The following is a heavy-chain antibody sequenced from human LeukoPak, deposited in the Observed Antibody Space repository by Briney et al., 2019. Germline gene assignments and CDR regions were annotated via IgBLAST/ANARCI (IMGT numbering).Heavy chain of an antibody. CDR2: ISYDGSNK. D-gene: IGHD2-2*01. CDR1: GFTFSGYP. V-gene: IGHV3-30-3*01. Sequence: GGSLRLSCAASGFTFSGYPIHWVRQAPGKGLEWVAVISYDGSNKYYADSVKGRFTISRDNSKNTLYLQMNSLRAEDTAVYYCARYCSSTSCYSFWYYYYGMDVWGQGTTVTVSS. J-gene: IGHJ6*02. CDR3: ARYCSSTSCYSFWYYYYGMDV.